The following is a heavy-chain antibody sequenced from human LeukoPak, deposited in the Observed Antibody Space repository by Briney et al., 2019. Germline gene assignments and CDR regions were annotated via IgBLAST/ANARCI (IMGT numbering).Heavy chain of an antibody. CDR3: AGGSGYYSPDY. D-gene: IGHD3-22*01. CDR2: INPNSGGT. Sequence: GASVKVSCKASGNTFTDYYMHWMRQAPGQGLEWMGWINPNSGGTNYAQKFQGRVTISTAYMELSRLRSDDTAVYYCAGGSGYYSPDYWGQGTLVTVSS. V-gene: IGHV1-2*02. CDR1: GNTFTDYY. J-gene: IGHJ4*02.